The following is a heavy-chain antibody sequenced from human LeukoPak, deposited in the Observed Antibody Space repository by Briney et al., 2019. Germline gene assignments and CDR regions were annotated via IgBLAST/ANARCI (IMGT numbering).Heavy chain of an antibody. CDR3: ARVEGGGRRGYWFDP. CDR1: GYIFTSYG. Sequence: ASVKVSCKASGYIFTSYGISWVRQAPGLGLEWVGWSSTYNGNTKYAQKFQGRVTMSTDTSTSTAYMDLRSLKSDDTAVYYCARVEGGGRRGYWFDPWGQGTLVTVSS. J-gene: IGHJ5*02. CDR2: SSTYNGNT. D-gene: IGHD3-16*01. V-gene: IGHV1-18*01.